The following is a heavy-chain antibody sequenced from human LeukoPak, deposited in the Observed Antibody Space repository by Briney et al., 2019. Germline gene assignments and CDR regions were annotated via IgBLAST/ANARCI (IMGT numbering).Heavy chain of an antibody. V-gene: IGHV4-34*01. CDR1: CGCFIGYY. D-gene: IGHD2-2*02. Sequence: SVTPFLPLAFYCGCFIGYYWSLIRPPPRKGLEWIGEINHSGSTNYNPSLKSRVTISVDTSKNQFSLKLSSVTAADTAVYYCASIGVVPAAINYWGQGTLVTVSS. J-gene: IGHJ4*02. CDR2: INHSGST. CDR3: ASIGVVPAAINY.